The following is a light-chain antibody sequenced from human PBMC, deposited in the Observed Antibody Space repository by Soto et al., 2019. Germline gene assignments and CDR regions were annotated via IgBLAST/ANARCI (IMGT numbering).Light chain of an antibody. CDR2: GAS. Sequence: SCRASQSISSNYLAWYQQKPGQAPRLLIYGASSRAPGIPDRFSGSGSGTTFTLTISRLEPEDFAVYYCQRYGRSPPITFGQGTRLEIK. J-gene: IGKJ5*01. CDR3: QRYGRSPPIT. CDR1: QSISSNY. V-gene: IGKV3-20*01.